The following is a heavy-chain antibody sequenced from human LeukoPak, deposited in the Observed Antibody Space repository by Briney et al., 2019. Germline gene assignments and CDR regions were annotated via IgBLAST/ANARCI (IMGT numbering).Heavy chain of an antibody. J-gene: IGHJ4*02. CDR1: GGSISSYY. V-gene: IGHV4-59*01. D-gene: IGHD5-24*01. Sequence: PSETLSLTCTVSGGSISSYYWSWIRQPPGKGLEWIGYIYYSGSTNYNPSLKSRVTISVDTSKNQFSLKLSSVTAADTAVYYCARVGGGGYPRHFDYWGQGTLVTVSS. CDR3: ARVGGGGYPRHFDY. CDR2: IYYSGST.